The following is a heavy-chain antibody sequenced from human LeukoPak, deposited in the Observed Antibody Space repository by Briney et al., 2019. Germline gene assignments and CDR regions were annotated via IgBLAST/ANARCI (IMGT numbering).Heavy chain of an antibody. V-gene: IGHV4-59*12. CDR1: GGSISSYY. Sequence: SETLSLTCTVAGGSISSYYWSWIRQPPGKGLEWIGYIYYSGSTNYNPSLKSRVTISVDTSKNQFSLKLSSVTAADTAVYYCARAALYYYDSSGRLDYWGQGTLVTVSS. D-gene: IGHD3-22*01. CDR3: ARAALYYYDSSGRLDY. CDR2: IYYSGST. J-gene: IGHJ4*02.